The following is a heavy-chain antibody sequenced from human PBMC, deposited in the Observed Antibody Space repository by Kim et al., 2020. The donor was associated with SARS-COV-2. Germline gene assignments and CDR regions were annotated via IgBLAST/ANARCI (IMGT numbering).Heavy chain of an antibody. Sequence: GGSLRLSCAASGFTFSSYGMHWVRQAPGKGLEWVAVISYDGSNKYYADSVKGRFTISRDNSKNTLYLQMNSLRAEDTAVYYCASNRNYYVSGRYIVAYW. V-gene: IGHV3-30*03. CDR1: GFTFSSYG. D-gene: IGHD3-10*01. CDR3: ASNRNYYVSGRYIVAY. CDR2: ISYDGSNK. J-gene: IGHJ4*01.